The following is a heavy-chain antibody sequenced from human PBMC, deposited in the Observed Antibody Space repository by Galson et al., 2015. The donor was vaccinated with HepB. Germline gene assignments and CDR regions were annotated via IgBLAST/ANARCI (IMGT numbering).Heavy chain of an antibody. CDR3: ARDGCSSTSCYRNDAFDI. CDR2: INPSGGST. Sequence: SVKVSCKASGYTFTSYYMHWVRQAPGQGLEWMGIINPSGGSTSYAQKFQGRVTMTRDTSTSTVYMELSSLRSEDTAVYYCARDGCSSTSCYRNDAFDIWGQGTMVTVSS. V-gene: IGHV1-46*01. CDR1: GYTFTSYY. J-gene: IGHJ3*02. D-gene: IGHD2-2*01.